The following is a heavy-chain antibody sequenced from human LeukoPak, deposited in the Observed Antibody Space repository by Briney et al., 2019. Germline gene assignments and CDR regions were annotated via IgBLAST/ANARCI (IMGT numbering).Heavy chain of an antibody. J-gene: IGHJ4*02. CDR3: ARDSHYDFWSGPSFDY. D-gene: IGHD3-3*01. V-gene: IGHV3-48*03. CDR2: ISSSGSTT. Sequence: GGSLRLSCAASGFTFSSYEMNWVRQAPGKGLEWVSYISSSGSTTYYADSVKGRFTISRDNAKNSLYLQMNSLRAEDTAVYYCARDSHYDFWSGPSFDYWGQGTLVTVSS. CDR1: GFTFSSYE.